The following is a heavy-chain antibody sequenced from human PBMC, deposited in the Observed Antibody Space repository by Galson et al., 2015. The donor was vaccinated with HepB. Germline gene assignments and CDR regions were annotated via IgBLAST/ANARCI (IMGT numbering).Heavy chain of an antibody. J-gene: IGHJ4*02. Sequence: ETLSLTCAVYGGSFSGYYWSWIRQPPGKGLEWIGEINHSGSTNYNPSLKSRVTISVDTSKNQFSLKLSSVTAADTAVYYCASDSFAARNNYWGQGTLVTVSS. CDR2: INHSGST. D-gene: IGHD6-25*01. CDR1: GGSFSGYY. V-gene: IGHV4-34*01. CDR3: ASDSFAARNNY.